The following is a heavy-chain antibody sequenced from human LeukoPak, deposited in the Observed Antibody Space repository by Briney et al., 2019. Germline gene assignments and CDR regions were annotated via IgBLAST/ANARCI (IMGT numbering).Heavy chain of an antibody. CDR2: VYHSGNT. D-gene: IGHD4-17*01. J-gene: IGHJ5*02. CDR3: ARRISGDYGNWLDP. V-gene: IGHV4-59*01. Sequence: SETLSLTCTVSGGSISNYYWNWIRHPPGKRLEWIGSVYHSGNTNYNPSLGSRVTMSVDTSKNQFSLKLNSVTATDTAVYYCARRISGDYGNWLDPWGQGTLVTVSS. CDR1: GGSISNYY.